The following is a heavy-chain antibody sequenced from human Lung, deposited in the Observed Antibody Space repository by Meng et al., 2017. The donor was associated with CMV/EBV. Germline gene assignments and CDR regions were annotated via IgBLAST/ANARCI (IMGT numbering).Heavy chain of an antibody. CDR1: GDSITNHNW. Sequence: QVPCGESGPALVKPSETLSLTCAVSGDSITNHNWWAWVRQPPGKGLEWIGEIPHRGSSAYNPSLKSRVSMSIDKSKNQFSLKLTSVTAADTAVYHCLRRSGGSVWGQGTLVTVSS. V-gene: IGHV4-4*02. J-gene: IGHJ1*01. D-gene: IGHD3-10*01. CDR2: IPHRGSS. CDR3: LRRSGGSV.